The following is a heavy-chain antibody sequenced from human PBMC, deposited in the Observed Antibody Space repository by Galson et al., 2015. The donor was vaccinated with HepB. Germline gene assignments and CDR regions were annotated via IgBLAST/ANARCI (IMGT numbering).Heavy chain of an antibody. J-gene: IGHJ3*02. Sequence: SVKVSCKASGYTFTSYAMHWVRQAPGQRLEWMGWINAGNGNTKYSQKFQGRVTITRDTSASTAYMELSSLRSEDTAVYYCARPAYYYGSGSGIDAFDIWGQGTMVTVSS. CDR1: GYTFTSYA. V-gene: IGHV1-3*01. CDR2: INAGNGNT. D-gene: IGHD3-10*01. CDR3: ARPAYYYGSGSGIDAFDI.